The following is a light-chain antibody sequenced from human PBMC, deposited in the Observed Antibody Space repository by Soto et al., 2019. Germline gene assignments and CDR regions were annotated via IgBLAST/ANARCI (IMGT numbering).Light chain of an antibody. Sequence: QSVLTQSPSASASLGASVKLTCTLSSGHSSYAIAWHQQQPEKGPRYLMKLNSDGSHSKGDGIPDRLSGSSSGAERYLTISSLQSEDEADYYCQTWGTGVPGVFGGGTKLTVL. CDR1: SGHSSYA. CDR2: LNSDGSH. V-gene: IGLV4-69*01. J-gene: IGLJ3*02. CDR3: QTWGTGVPGV.